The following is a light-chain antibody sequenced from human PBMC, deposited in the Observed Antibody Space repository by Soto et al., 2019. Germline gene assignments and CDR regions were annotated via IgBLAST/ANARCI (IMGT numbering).Light chain of an antibody. Sequence: DIQMTQSPSTLSASVGDRVTITCRASQSINSWLAWYQQKPGKAPNLLIYKASSLEIGVPSRFSGSVSGTVFTLTISRLQPDDFATYYCQQYNSYWTFGQGTKVEIK. J-gene: IGKJ1*01. CDR1: QSINSW. CDR2: KAS. V-gene: IGKV1-5*03. CDR3: QQYNSYWT.